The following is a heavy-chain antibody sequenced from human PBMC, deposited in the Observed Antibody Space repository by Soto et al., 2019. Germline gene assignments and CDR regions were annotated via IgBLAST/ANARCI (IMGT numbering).Heavy chain of an antibody. J-gene: IGHJ5*02. CDR3: TRDASRDSSARGWFDP. D-gene: IGHD6-13*01. V-gene: IGHV3-21*01. CDR2: ISSNSAYI. CDR1: VFTFRSFT. Sequence: WWSLRLSCSASVFTFRSFTMNWFRQAPGKGLEWVSTISSNSAYIYYTDALRGRFTISGDNAKNSLHLQMNSLRAEDTAVYYCTRDASRDSSARGWFDPWGPGTLVTVSS.